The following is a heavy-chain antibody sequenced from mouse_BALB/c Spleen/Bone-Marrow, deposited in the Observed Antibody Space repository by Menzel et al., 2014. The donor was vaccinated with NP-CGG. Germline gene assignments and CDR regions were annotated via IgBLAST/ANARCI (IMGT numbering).Heavy chain of an antibody. V-gene: IGHV1S127*01. CDR2: IDPSDSET. CDR1: GYSFTSYW. J-gene: IGHJ3*01. Sequence: VQLQQSGPQLVRPGASVKISCKASGYSFTSYWMHWVKQRPEQGLEWIGMIDPSDSETRLNQKFKDKATLTVDKSSSTAYMQLSSPTSEDSAVYYCASPSDGNPFAYWGQGTLVTVSA. CDR3: ASPSDGNPFAY. D-gene: IGHD2-1*01.